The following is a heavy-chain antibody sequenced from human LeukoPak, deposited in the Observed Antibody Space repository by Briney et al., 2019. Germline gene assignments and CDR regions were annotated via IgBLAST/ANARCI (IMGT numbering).Heavy chain of an antibody. V-gene: IGHV3-30*04. CDR1: GFTFSSYA. D-gene: IGHD5-18*01. Sequence: GRSLSLSCATSGFTFSSYAMHWVRQTPGKGLEWVAVASYDGSNKYYADSVEGRFTISRDNSTNTLYLQMNSLRDEDTAVYYCARDRGYNYGSDYWGQGTLVTVSS. J-gene: IGHJ4*02. CDR2: ASYDGSNK. CDR3: ARDRGYNYGSDY.